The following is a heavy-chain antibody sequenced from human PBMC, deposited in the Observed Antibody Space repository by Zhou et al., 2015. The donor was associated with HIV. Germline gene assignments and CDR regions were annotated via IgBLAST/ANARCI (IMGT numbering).Heavy chain of an antibody. J-gene: IGHJ3*02. V-gene: IGHV1-69*01. Sequence: QVQLVQSGAEVKKPGSSVKVSCKASGGTFSSYAISWVRQAPGQGLEWMGGIIPIFGTANYAQKFQGRVTITADESTSTAYMELSSLRSEDTAVYYCARGKRGGDCSGGSCSASAFDIWGQGTMVTVSS. CDR2: IIPIFGTA. D-gene: IGHD2-15*01. CDR3: ARGKRGGDCSGGSCSASAFDI. CDR1: GGTFSSYA.